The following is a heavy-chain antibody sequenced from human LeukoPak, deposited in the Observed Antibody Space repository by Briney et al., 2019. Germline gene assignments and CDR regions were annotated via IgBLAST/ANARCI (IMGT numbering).Heavy chain of an antibody. J-gene: IGHJ5*02. CDR3: ARQRRYDFWSGYQYNWFDP. Sequence: SETLSLTCAVYGGSYSGYYWSWIRQPPGKGLEWIGEINHSGSTNYNPSLKSRVTISVDTSKNQFSLKLSSVTAADTAVYYCARQRRYDFWSGYQYNWFDPWGQGTLVTVSS. D-gene: IGHD3-3*01. V-gene: IGHV4-34*01. CDR2: INHSGST. CDR1: GGSYSGYY.